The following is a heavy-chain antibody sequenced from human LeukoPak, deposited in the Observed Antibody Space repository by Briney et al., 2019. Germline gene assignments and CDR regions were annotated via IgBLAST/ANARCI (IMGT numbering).Heavy chain of an antibody. CDR3: ARDGQSGSYYPSSAFDI. D-gene: IGHD1-26*01. CDR1: GFTFTTYS. J-gene: IGHJ3*02. Sequence: PGGSLRLSCAASGFTFTTYSMNWVRQAPGKGLEWVSYISSSGSTIYYADSVKGRFTISRDNAKNSLYLQMNSLRAEDTAVYYCARDGQSGSYYPSSAFDIWGQGTMVTVSS. V-gene: IGHV3-48*04. CDR2: ISSSGSTI.